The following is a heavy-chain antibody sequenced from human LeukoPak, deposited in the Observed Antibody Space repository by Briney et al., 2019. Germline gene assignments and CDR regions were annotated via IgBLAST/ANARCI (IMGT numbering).Heavy chain of an antibody. Sequence: PGGSLRLSCAASGFTFSSYSMNWVRQAPGKGLEWVSYISSSSSTIYYADSVKGRFTISRDNARNSLYLQMNSLRAEDTAVYYCARDLDYGGNSYFDYWGQGTLVTVSS. CDR3: ARDLDYGGNSYFDY. CDR2: ISSSSSTI. D-gene: IGHD4-23*01. V-gene: IGHV3-48*04. J-gene: IGHJ4*02. CDR1: GFTFSSYS.